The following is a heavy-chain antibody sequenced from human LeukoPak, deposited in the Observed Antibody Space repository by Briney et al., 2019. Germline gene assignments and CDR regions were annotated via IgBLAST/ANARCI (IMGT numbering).Heavy chain of an antibody. Sequence: SQTLSLTCTVSRGSISSGSYYWSWIRQPAENGLEWIGRIYSNGTTNHNPSLKSRDTISVDTSKNHFSLKLSSVTAADTAVYYCARGRGRDVSFYYGMDVWGQGTTVTVSS. D-gene: IGHD3-10*01. J-gene: IGHJ6*02. CDR2: IYSNGTT. CDR3: ARGRGRDVSFYYGMDV. CDR1: RGSISSGSYY. V-gene: IGHV4-61*02.